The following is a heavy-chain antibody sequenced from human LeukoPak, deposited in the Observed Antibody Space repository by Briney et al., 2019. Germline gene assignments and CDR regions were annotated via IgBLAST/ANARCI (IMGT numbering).Heavy chain of an antibody. CDR3: AKVQDGSFWYEYFQH. D-gene: IGHD6-19*01. CDR2: IKQDGSEK. Sequence: GGSLRLSCAASGFTFSSYWMSWVRQAPGKGLEWVANIKQDGSEKYYVDSVKGRFTISRDNAKNSLFLQMNSLRAEDTAMYYCAKVQDGSFWYEYFQHWGQGTLVTVSS. J-gene: IGHJ1*01. V-gene: IGHV3-7*01. CDR1: GFTFSSYW.